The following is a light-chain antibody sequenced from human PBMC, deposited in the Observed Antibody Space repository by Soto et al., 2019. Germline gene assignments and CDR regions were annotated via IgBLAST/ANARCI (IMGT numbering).Light chain of an antibody. CDR3: QQFYMGWT. Sequence: DIQMTQSPSTLPASVGDRVTITCRDSQSVSWSLASYQQQPGKAPKLLIYDVSNLESALPARFTAFWSVTEFTLSIRGLQGDDFGTYYCQQFYMGWTFVQGT. CDR1: QSVSWS. V-gene: IGKV1-5*01. CDR2: DVS. J-gene: IGKJ1*01.